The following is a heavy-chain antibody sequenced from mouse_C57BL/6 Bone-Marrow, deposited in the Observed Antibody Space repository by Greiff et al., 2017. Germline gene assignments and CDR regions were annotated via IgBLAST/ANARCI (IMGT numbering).Heavy chain of an antibody. CDR1: GFNIKNTY. D-gene: IGHD2-4*01. CDR2: LAPANGNT. J-gene: IGHJ2*01. CDR3: ARSNYEYDRDLDY. Sequence: EVQLQQSVAELVRPGASVKLSCTASGFNIKNTYMHWVQQRPEQGLEWIGRLAPANGNTNYAPKFQGKATITADTSSNTAYLQLSSLTSEDTAIYYCARSNYEYDRDLDYWGQGTTLTVSS. V-gene: IGHV14-3*01.